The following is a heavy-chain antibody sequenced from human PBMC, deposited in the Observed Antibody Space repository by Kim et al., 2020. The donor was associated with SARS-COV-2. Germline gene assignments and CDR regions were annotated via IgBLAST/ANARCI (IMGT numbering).Heavy chain of an antibody. Sequence: SETLSLTCSVSGGSIGTGGKFWTWIRQHPAKGLEWIGYISYSGNPHYRPSLRSRVSISLQTSENQFSLTLTPVTAADTAVYYCARGQPLDYWGQGILVTV. J-gene: IGHJ4*02. CDR3: ARGQPLDY. V-gene: IGHV4-31*03. CDR2: ISYSGNP. D-gene: IGHD2-2*01. CDR1: GGSIGTGGKF.